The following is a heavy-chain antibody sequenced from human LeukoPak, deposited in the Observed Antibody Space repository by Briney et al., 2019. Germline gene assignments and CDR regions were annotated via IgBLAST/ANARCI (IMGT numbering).Heavy chain of an antibody. J-gene: IGHJ4*02. CDR3: ARSEGYDSHFDY. Sequence: PGGSLRLSCAASGFTVSSNYMSWVRQAPGKGLEWVSVIYSGGSTYYADSVKGRFTISRDNSKNTLYLQVNSLRAEDTAVYYCARSEGYDSHFDYWGQGTLVTVSS. CDR1: GFTVSSNY. V-gene: IGHV3-53*01. D-gene: IGHD5-12*01. CDR2: IYSGGST.